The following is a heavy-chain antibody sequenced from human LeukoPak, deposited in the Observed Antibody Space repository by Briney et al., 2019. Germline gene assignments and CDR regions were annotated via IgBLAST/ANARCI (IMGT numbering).Heavy chain of an antibody. D-gene: IGHD4-17*01. J-gene: IGHJ6*02. CDR1: GYTFTSYG. Sequence: ASVKVSCKASGYTFTSYGISWVRQAPGQGLEWMGWISAYNGNTNYAQKLQGRVTMTTDTSTSTAYMELRSLRSDDTAVYYCARDARTTVTTGLLDLDLYYGMDVWGQGTTVTVSS. CDR2: ISAYNGNT. CDR3: ARDARTTVTTGLLDLDLYYGMDV. V-gene: IGHV1-18*01.